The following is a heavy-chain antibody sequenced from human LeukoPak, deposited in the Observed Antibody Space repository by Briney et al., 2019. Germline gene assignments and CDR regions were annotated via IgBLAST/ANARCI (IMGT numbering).Heavy chain of an antibody. CDR2: ISSGSDLI. Sequence: PGGSLRLSCAASGFTFRDYSMNWVRQAPGKGLEWVSSISSGSDLIYYADSVKGRFTISRDNAENSLYLQMNSLRDDDTAVYYCASQGHSSSFTGGLGYYYMDVWGKGTTVTVSS. D-gene: IGHD6-6*01. CDR1: GFTFRDYS. CDR3: ASQGHSSSFTGGLGYYYMDV. V-gene: IGHV3-21*01. J-gene: IGHJ6*03.